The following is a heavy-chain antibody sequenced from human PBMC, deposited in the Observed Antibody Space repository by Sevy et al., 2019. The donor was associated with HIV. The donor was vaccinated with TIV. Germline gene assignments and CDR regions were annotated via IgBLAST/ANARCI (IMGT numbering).Heavy chain of an antibody. V-gene: IGHV1-46*01. J-gene: IGHJ4*02. Sequence: ASVKVSCKASGYTVSNYYIHWVRQAPGQGLEWMGVINPSGGSTNYAQKFQGRVTMTRDTSTSTVYMELSSLRSEDTAIYYCARDKYASSSMDYWGQGTLVTVSS. CDR1: GYTVSNYY. CDR3: ARDKYASSSMDY. D-gene: IGHD6-6*01. CDR2: INPSGGST.